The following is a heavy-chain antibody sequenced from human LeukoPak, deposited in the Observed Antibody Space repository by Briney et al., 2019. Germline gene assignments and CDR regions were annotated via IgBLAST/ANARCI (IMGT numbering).Heavy chain of an antibody. V-gene: IGHV4-31*03. CDR3: ARESRYYDSSGYSEPIQSVGPTDY. CDR1: GGSISSGGYY. J-gene: IGHJ4*02. D-gene: IGHD3-22*01. CDR2: IYYSGST. Sequence: SETLSLTCTVSGGSISSGGYYWSWIRQHPGKGLEWIGYIYYSGSTYYNPSLKSRVTISVDTSKNQFSLKLSSVTAADTAVYYCARESRYYDSSGYSEPIQSVGPTDYWGQGTLVTVPS.